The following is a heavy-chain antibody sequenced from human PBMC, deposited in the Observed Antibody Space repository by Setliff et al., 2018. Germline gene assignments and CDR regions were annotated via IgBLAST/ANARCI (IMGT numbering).Heavy chain of an antibody. CDR2: INHSGST. CDR1: GGSFSGYY. D-gene: IGHD3-3*01. CDR3: AREPWYYNFWSGYYSLRLRWFDP. J-gene: IGHJ5*02. Sequence: SETLSLTCAVYGGSFSGYYWSWIRQPPGKGLEWIGEINHSGSTNYNPSLKSRVTISVDTSKNQFSLKLSSVTAADTAVYYCAREPWYYNFWSGYYSLRLRWFDPWGQGTLVTVSS. V-gene: IGHV4-34*01.